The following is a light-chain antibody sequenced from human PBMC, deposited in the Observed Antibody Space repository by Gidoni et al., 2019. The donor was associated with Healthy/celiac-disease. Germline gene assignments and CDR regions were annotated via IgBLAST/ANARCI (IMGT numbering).Light chain of an antibody. CDR1: KLGDKY. CDR3: QAWDSSTAV. V-gene: IGLV3-1*01. Sequence: SYELTQPPSVSVSPGQTASITCSGDKLGDKYACWYQQKPGQSPVLVIYQDSKRPSGIPERFSGSTSGNTATLTISGTQAMDEDDYYCQAWDSSTAVFGGGTKLTVL. J-gene: IGLJ2*01. CDR2: QDS.